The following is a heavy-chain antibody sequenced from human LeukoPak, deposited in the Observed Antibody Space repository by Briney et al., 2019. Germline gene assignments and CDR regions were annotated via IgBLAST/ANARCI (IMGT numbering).Heavy chain of an antibody. D-gene: IGHD3-10*01. CDR3: ARDMGSDPYYYGSGSYPPFDY. CDR1: GFTFSSYS. CDR2: ISSSSSTI. V-gene: IGHV3-48*02. J-gene: IGHJ4*02. Sequence: GGSLRLSCAASGFTFSSYSMNWVRQAPGKGLEWVSYISSSSSTIYYANSVKGRFTISRDNAKNSLYLQMNSLRDEDTAVYYCARDMGSDPYYYGSGSYPPFDYWGQGTLVTVSS.